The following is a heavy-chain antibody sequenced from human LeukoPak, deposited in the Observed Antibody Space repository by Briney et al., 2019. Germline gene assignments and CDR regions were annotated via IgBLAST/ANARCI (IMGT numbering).Heavy chain of an antibody. V-gene: IGHV3-48*01. CDR1: GFTFSSYS. CDR3: ARDRVVITTPYYYYYMDV. CDR2: ISSSSSTI. Sequence: GGSLRLSCAASGFTFSSYSMNWVRQAPGKGLEWVSYISSSSSTIYYADSVKGRFTISRDNAKNSLYLQMNSLRAEDTAVYYCARDRVVITTPYYYYYMDVWGKGTTVTVSS. D-gene: IGHD3-22*01. J-gene: IGHJ6*03.